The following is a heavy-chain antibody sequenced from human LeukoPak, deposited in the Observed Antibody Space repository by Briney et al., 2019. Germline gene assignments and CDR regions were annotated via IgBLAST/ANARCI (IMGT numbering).Heavy chain of an antibody. CDR2: INHSGST. J-gene: IGHJ5*02. D-gene: IGHD3-10*01. V-gene: IGHV4-34*01. Sequence: SETLSLTCAVYGGSFSGYYWSWIRQPPGRGLEWIGEINHSGSTNYNPSLKSRVTISVDTSKNQSSLKLSSVTAADTAVYYCARGPGPTTMVRGVIGPTFDPWGQGTLVTVSS. CDR3: ARGPGPTTMVRGVIGPTFDP. CDR1: GGSFSGYY.